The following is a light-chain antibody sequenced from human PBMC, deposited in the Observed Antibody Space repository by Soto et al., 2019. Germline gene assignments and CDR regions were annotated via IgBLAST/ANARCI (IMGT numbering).Light chain of an antibody. CDR3: QQYNNWPPTWT. CDR2: GAF. Sequence: EIEMTQSPATLSVSPGERATLSCRASQSVSSNLAWYQQKPGQAPRLLIYGAFTRATGIPARFSGSGSGTGFTLTISSLQSEDFAVYHCQQYNNWPPTWTFGQGTKVEIK. V-gene: IGKV3-15*01. J-gene: IGKJ1*01. CDR1: QSVSSN.